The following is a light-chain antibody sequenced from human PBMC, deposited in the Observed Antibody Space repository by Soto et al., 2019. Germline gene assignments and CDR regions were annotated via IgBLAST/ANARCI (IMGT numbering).Light chain of an antibody. Sequence: QSVLSQSPSASGTPGQRVTLSCSGRSSNIGSNYVYWFQQLPGTAPKLVIFGNRNRPSGVPERFSGSKSGTSASLAITGLQAEDEADYYCQAYDYSLTASVFGGGTQLTVL. CDR3: QAYDYSLTASV. CDR1: SSNIGSNY. V-gene: IGLV1-47*01. J-gene: IGLJ3*02. CDR2: GNR.